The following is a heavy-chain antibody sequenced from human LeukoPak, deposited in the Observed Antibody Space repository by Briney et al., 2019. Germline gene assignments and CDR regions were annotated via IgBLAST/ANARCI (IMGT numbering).Heavy chain of an antibody. CDR3: TRDDSPQPSLVDY. J-gene: IGHJ4*02. D-gene: IGHD3-16*01. CDR1: GFTFSTYA. Sequence: GGSLRLSCAASGFTFSTYAMPWVRQAPGKGLEWVAFISYDGTNKYYADSVKGRFTISRDNSKNTLYLQMNSLRAEDTAMYYCTRDDSPQPSLVDYWGQGTLLTVSS. CDR2: ISYDGTNK. V-gene: IGHV3-30*04.